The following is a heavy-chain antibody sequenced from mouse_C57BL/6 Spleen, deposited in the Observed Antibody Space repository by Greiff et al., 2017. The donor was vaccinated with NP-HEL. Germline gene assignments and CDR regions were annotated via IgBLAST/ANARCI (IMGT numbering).Heavy chain of an antibody. CDR1: GFTFSSYT. J-gene: IGHJ2*01. D-gene: IGHD4-1*01. Sequence: EVQGVESGGGLVKPGGSLKLSCAASGFTFSSYTMSWVRQTPEKRLAWVATISGGGGNTSYPDSVKGRFTISSDNAKNTLYPQISSLRSEDTALDYCARHDWGDSYYLDYWGQGTTLTVSS. CDR2: ISGGGGNT. CDR3: ARHDWGDSYYLDY. V-gene: IGHV5-9*01.